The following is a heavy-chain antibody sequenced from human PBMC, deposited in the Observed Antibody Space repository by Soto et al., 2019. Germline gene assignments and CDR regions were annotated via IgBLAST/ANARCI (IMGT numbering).Heavy chain of an antibody. Sequence: GGSLRLSCAASGRIFSNYKMHWVRQAPGKGLEWVSRISTDGSIKDYADSVKGQFTISRDNAKNTLYLQMNSLRAEDTAVYYCARAGDTIFGVVILFDYWGQGTLVTVSS. D-gene: IGHD3-3*01. CDR3: ARAGDTIFGVVILFDY. J-gene: IGHJ4*02. V-gene: IGHV3-74*01. CDR2: ISTDGSIK. CDR1: GRIFSNYK.